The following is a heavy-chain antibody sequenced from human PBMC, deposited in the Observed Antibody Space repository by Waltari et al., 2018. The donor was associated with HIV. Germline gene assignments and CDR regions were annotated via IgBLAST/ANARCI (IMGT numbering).Heavy chain of an antibody. D-gene: IGHD2-2*01. V-gene: IGHV4-34*01. Sequence: QVQLQQWGAGLLKPSETLSLTCAVYGGSLRDYYWTWIRQPPGKGLEWIGEINHSGSTNYKPPLKSRVTISVDTSKNQFSLKLSSVTAADTAVYYCARRGFRFCSSTTCLDYWGQGTLVTVSS. J-gene: IGHJ4*02. CDR2: INHSGST. CDR3: ARRGFRFCSSTTCLDY. CDR1: GGSLRDYY.